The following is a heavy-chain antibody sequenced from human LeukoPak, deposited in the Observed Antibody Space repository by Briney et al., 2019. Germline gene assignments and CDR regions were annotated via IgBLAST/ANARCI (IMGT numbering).Heavy chain of an antibody. D-gene: IGHD4-23*01. CDR3: ASRGNYGGKLWPFDI. J-gene: IGHJ3*02. V-gene: IGHV4-34*01. CDR2: INHSGST. Sequence: SETLSLTCAVYGGSFSGYYWSWIRQPPGKGLEWIGEINHSGSTNYNPSLKSRVTISVDTFKNQFSLKLSSVTAADTAVYYCASRGNYGGKLWPFDIWGQGTMVTVSS. CDR1: GGSFSGYY.